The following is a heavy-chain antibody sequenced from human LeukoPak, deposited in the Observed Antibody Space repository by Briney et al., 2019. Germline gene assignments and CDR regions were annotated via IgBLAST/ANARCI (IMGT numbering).Heavy chain of an antibody. V-gene: IGHV3-30*18. J-gene: IGHJ3*02. CDR1: GFTFSSYW. CDR2: ISYDGSNR. CDR3: AKTGSSGWGNDAFDI. Sequence: GGSLRLSCAASGFTFSSYWMSWVRQAPGKGLEWVAVISYDGSNRYYADSVKGRFTISRDNSKNTLYLQMNSLRAEDTAVYYCAKTGSSGWGNDAFDIWGQGTMVTVSS. D-gene: IGHD6-19*01.